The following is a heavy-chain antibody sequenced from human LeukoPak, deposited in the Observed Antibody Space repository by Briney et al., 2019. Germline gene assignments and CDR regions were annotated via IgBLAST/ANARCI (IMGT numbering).Heavy chain of an antibody. Sequence: SETLSLTCTVSGGSISSSSYYWGWIRQPPGKGLEWIGSIYYSGSTYYNPSLKGRVTISVDTSKNQFSLKLSSVTAADTAVYYCARGRQQLVRTQYYYYGMDVWGQGTTVTVSS. D-gene: IGHD6-13*01. CDR3: ARGRQQLVRTQYYYYGMDV. V-gene: IGHV4-39*01. J-gene: IGHJ6*02. CDR1: GGSISSSSYY. CDR2: IYYSGST.